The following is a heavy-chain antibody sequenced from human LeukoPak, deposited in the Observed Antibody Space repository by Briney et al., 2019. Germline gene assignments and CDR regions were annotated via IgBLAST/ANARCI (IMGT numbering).Heavy chain of an antibody. CDR1: GFTFDDYA. CDR3: AKDMDYDSSRYLDY. D-gene: IGHD3-22*01. J-gene: IGHJ4*02. V-gene: IGHV3-9*01. CDR2: ICCNRGSI. Sequence: GRSLRLSCAASGFTFDDYAMHWVRQAPGKGLEWVSGICCNRGSIGNAASVRGRFTIFRANAKNSLHRQLNSLRAGDTALYYCAKDMDYDSSRYLDYWGQGNLVTVSS.